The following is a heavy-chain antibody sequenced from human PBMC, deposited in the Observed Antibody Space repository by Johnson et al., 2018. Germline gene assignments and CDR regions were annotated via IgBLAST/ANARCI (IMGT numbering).Heavy chain of an antibody. Sequence: VQLVESGGGLVQXGGSLRLXCATSGFTVSTNYMSWVRQAPGKGLEWVSVLYAGGTTFYADSVKGRLPISRDNSKNTLYLQMNSLRAEDTAFYYWARDSNDSGYADAFDIWGQGTMVTVSS. CDR2: LYAGGTT. V-gene: IGHV3-53*01. CDR3: ARDSNDSGYADAFDI. J-gene: IGHJ3*02. CDR1: GFTVSTNY. D-gene: IGHD3-10*01.